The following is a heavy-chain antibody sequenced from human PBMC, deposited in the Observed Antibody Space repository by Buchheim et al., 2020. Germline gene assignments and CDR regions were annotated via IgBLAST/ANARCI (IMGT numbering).Heavy chain of an antibody. CDR2: INHSGST. CDR3: ARNAYYYYYYGMDI. Sequence: QVQLQQWGAGLLKPSETLSLTCAVYGGSFSGYYWSWFRQPPGKGLEWIGEINHSGSTNYNPSLKSRVTISVDTSKNQFSMKLSSVTAADTAVYYCARNAYYYYYYGMDIWGQGTT. V-gene: IGHV4-34*01. J-gene: IGHJ6*02. CDR1: GGSFSGYY.